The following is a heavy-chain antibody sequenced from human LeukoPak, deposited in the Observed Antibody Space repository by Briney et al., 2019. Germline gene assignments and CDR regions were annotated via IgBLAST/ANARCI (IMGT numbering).Heavy chain of an antibody. Sequence: GGSLRLSCAASGLTFSTYSMNWVRQAPGKGLEWVSSISSSGNYRYYADSVKGQFTISRDNAKNSLYLQMNSLRDEDTAVYYCARDRADYFDSNGYYSSFDYWGQGTPVTVSS. CDR2: ISSSGNYR. CDR1: GLTFSTYS. D-gene: IGHD3-22*01. V-gene: IGHV3-21*01. J-gene: IGHJ4*02. CDR3: ARDRADYFDSNGYYSSFDY.